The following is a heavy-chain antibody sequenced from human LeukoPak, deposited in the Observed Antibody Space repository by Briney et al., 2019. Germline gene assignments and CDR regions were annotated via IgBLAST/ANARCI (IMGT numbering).Heavy chain of an antibody. V-gene: IGHV4-34*01. CDR1: GGSFSGDN. D-gene: IGHD3-3*01. J-gene: IGHJ5*02. Sequence: SETLSLTCAVYGGSFSGDNWSWIRQPPRKGLEWVGEINHSGSTNYNPSLTSRVSISLDSSKNQFSLKLSSVTAADTAVYYCAKHLRRRFFSKTLGFDPWGQGTLVTVSS. CDR3: AKHLRRRFFSKTLGFDP. CDR2: INHSGST.